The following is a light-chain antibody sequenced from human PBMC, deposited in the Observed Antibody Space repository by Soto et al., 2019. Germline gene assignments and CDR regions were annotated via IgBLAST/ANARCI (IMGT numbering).Light chain of an antibody. CDR1: SSDVGGYNY. V-gene: IGLV2-8*01. CDR2: EVS. CDR3: CSYAASNTVV. J-gene: IGLJ1*01. Sequence: QSALTQPPSASGSPGQSVTISCTGTSSDVGGYNYVSWYQQHPGKAPKLMIYEVSKRPSGVPDRFSGSKSGNTASLTISGLQAEDEADYYCCSYAASNTVVFGTGTKLTVL.